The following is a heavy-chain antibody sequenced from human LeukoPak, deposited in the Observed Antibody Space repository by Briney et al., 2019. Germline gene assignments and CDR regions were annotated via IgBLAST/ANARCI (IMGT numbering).Heavy chain of an antibody. J-gene: IGHJ4*02. CDR1: GFIFNSYG. Sequence: GGSLRLSCAASGFIFNSYGMHWVRQAPGKGLEWVAFIRYDGSNKYYADSVKGRFTISRDNSKNTLYLQMNRLRVEDTAVYYCATLPYYYDSSGSYYFDYWGQGTLVTVSS. D-gene: IGHD3-22*01. CDR2: IRYDGSNK. V-gene: IGHV3-30*02. CDR3: ATLPYYYDSSGSYYFDY.